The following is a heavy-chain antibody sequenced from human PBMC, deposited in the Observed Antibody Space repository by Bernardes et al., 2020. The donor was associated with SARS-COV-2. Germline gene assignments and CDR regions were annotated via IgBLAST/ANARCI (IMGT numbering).Heavy chain of an antibody. V-gene: IGHV3-64D*08. J-gene: IGHJ4*02. Sequence: GGSLRLSCSASGFTFSSYAMHWVRQAPGTGLEYVSAISSNGGSTYYADSVKGRFTISRDNSKNTLYLQMSSLRAEDTAVYYCVKDSSCSSTSCYYFDYWGQGTLVTVSS. CDR1: GFTFSSYA. CDR3: VKDSSCSSTSCYYFDY. CDR2: ISSNGGST. D-gene: IGHD2-2*01.